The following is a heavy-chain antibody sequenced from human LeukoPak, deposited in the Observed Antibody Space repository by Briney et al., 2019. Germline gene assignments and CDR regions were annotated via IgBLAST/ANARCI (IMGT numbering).Heavy chain of an antibody. Sequence: SVKVSCKASGGTFSSYAFSWVRQAPGQGLEWMGRIIPILGIANYAQKFQGRVTITADKSTSTAYMVLSSLRSEDTAVYYCARDPYYDYGDYVSWFDPWGQGTLVTVSS. V-gene: IGHV1-69*04. CDR3: ARDPYYDYGDYVSWFDP. CDR2: IIPILGIA. D-gene: IGHD4-17*01. CDR1: GGTFSSYA. J-gene: IGHJ5*02.